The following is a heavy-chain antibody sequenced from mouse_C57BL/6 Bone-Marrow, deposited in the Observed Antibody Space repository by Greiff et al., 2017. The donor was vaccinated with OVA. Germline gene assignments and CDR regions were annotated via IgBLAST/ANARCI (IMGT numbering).Heavy chain of an antibody. CDR1: GYTFTSYW. CDR3: ARSRQLRLPSMDY. CDR2: IDPSDSYT. J-gene: IGHJ4*01. Sequence: QVQLQQSGAELVMPGASVKLSCKASGYTFTSYWMHWVKQRPGQGLEWIGEIDPSDSYTNYNQKFKGKSTLTVDKSSSTAYMQLSSLTSEDSAVYYCARSRQLRLPSMDYWGQGTSVTVSS. D-gene: IGHD3-2*02. V-gene: IGHV1-69*01.